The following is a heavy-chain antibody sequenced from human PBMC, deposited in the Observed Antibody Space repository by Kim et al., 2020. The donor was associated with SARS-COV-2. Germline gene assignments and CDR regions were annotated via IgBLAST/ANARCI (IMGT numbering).Heavy chain of an antibody. D-gene: IGHD3-3*01. CDR3: ASPGGRFLEWDY. Sequence: SETLPLTCTVSGGSISSSSYYWGWIRQPPGKGLEWIGSIYYSGSTYYNPSLKSRVTISVDTSKNQFSLKLSSVTAADTAVYYCASPGGRFLEWDYWGQGTLVTVSS. J-gene: IGHJ4*02. CDR2: IYYSGST. V-gene: IGHV4-39*01. CDR1: GGSISSSSYY.